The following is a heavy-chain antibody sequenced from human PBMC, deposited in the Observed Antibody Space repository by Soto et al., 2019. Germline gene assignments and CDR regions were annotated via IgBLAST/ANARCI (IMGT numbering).Heavy chain of an antibody. CDR2: ISAYNGDT. CDR1: GYTFSSYG. J-gene: IGHJ5*02. Sequence: ASVKVSCKASGYTFSSYGITWVRQASEQGLEWMGRISAYNGDTKYEQKFQGRVIMTTDTSTNTAYMELRSLTSDDTAVYYCTRVVVDAATQENWFDPWGQGTLVTVSS. D-gene: IGHD2-21*01. V-gene: IGHV1-18*01. CDR3: TRVVVDAATQENWFDP.